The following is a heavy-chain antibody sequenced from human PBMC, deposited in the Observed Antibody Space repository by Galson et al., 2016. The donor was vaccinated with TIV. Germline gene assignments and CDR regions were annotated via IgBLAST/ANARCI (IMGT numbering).Heavy chain of an antibody. Sequence: SVKVSCKASGYTFTSFGITWLRQAPGQGLEWMGWISVYDGNIKYAQKVQGRVTITADDSTNTVHMELSSLKSEDTAVYYCARRTDGHLYDYYGMDVWGQGTTVIVSS. CDR3: ARRTDGHLYDYYGMDV. CDR2: ISVYDGNI. J-gene: IGHJ6*02. V-gene: IGHV1-18*01. D-gene: IGHD5-24*01. CDR1: GYTFTSFG.